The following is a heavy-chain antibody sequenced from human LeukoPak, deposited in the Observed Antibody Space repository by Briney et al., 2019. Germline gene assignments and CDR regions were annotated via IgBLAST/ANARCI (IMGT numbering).Heavy chain of an antibody. Sequence: SGTLSLTCAVYGGSITGYYWSWIRQTPGRGLEWVGEIHYTGATSYNPSLKSRATISTDTSKNQFSLRLSSVTAADTAVYYCARGNILTGYCFDFWGQGALVTVSS. V-gene: IGHV4-34*01. D-gene: IGHD3-9*01. J-gene: IGHJ4*02. CDR3: ARGNILTGYCFDF. CDR1: GGSITGYY. CDR2: IHYTGAT.